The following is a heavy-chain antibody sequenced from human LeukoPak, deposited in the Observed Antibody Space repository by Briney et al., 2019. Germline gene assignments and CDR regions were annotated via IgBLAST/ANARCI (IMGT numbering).Heavy chain of an antibody. Sequence: ASVKVSCKASGYTFTSYGISWVRQAPGQGLEWMGWINPNSGGTNYAQKLRGRVTMTTDTSTSTAYMELRSLRSDDTAVYYCARDPGIAVAGKGYWGQGTLVTVSS. J-gene: IGHJ4*02. CDR3: ARDPGIAVAGKGY. CDR2: INPNSGGT. V-gene: IGHV1-18*01. CDR1: GYTFTSYG. D-gene: IGHD6-19*01.